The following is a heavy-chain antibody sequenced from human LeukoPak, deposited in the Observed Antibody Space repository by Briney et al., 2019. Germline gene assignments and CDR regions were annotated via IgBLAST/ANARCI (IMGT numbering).Heavy chain of an antibody. CDR3: ARDRAKYNSNDYLEY. CDR2: INPNNGGT. V-gene: IGHV1-2*02. CDR1: GYTFNDYY. D-gene: IGHD1-1*01. J-gene: IGHJ4*02. Sequence: SVTLSCQASGYTFNDYYIYWVRQAPGQGLDLMGCINPNNGGTNYAQKFQGRVIMTRDTSTTLVYMELNRLRSDDTAVYYCARDRAKYNSNDYLEYWGQGTLVSVSS.